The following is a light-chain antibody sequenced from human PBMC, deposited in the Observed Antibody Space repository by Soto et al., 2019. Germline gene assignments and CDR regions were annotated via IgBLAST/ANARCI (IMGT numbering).Light chain of an antibody. Sequence: EIVLTQSPVTLSLSPGQRATLSCRASQGVSSSHLAWYQQKPGQAPRLLIYGASSRATGNPERFRGSGAGTDFTLTISRLEPEDFAVYYCQQYETFGQGTKVDIK. CDR3: QQYET. CDR2: GAS. J-gene: IGKJ1*01. CDR1: QGVSSSH. V-gene: IGKV3-20*01.